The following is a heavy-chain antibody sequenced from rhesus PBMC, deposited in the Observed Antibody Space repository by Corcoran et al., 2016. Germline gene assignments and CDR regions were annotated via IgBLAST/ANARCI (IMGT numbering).Heavy chain of an antibody. J-gene: IGHJ4*01. V-gene: IGHV3-14*01. CDR3: AGLTSP. CDR2: INSAGSST. CDR1: GFTFSSYW. Sequence: EVQLVESGGGLAKPGGSLRLSCAASGFTFSSYWMHWVRQAPGKVMEWIAHINSAGSSTYYADSVECRFTSSRENAKNTLYLQMDGLRAEDTAVYYCAGLTSPWGQGVLVTVSS.